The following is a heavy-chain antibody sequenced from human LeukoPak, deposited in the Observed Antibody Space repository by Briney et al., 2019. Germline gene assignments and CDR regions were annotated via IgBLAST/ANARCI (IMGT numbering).Heavy chain of an antibody. Sequence: GGSLRLSCAASGFTFDDYGMSWVRHAPGKGLEWVSGINWNGGSTGYADSMKGRFTISRDNAKNSLYLQMNSLRAGDTAFYYCARVGSAEGYYFDYWGQGTLVTVSS. D-gene: IGHD1-1*01. V-gene: IGHV3-20*04. CDR2: INWNGGST. J-gene: IGHJ4*02. CDR3: ARVGSAEGYYFDY. CDR1: GFTFDDYG.